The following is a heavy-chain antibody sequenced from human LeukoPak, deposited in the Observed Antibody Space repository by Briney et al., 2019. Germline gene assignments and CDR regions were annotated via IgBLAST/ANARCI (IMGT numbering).Heavy chain of an antibody. V-gene: IGHV3-48*02. D-gene: IGHD3/OR15-3a*01. CDR3: ARVRGRYFDY. Sequence: GGSPRLSCAVSGFIFSTYSMNWVRQAPGKGLEWVSYISGSTSTVYYADSVKGRFTISRDNAKNSLHLQMNSLRDEDTSVYSCARVRGRYFDYWGQGVLVAVSS. CDR2: ISGSTSTV. J-gene: IGHJ4*02. CDR1: GFIFSTYS.